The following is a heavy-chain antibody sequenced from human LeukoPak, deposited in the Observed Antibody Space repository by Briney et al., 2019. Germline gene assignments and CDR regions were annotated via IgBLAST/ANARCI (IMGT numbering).Heavy chain of an antibody. Sequence: GGSLRLSCAASGFTFRSYWMHWVHQAPGKGLVWVSHINPDGSSTTYADSVKGRFTISRDNAKNTLYLQMNSLRAEDTAVYYCARGLITPTTLFDYWGQGTLVTVSS. D-gene: IGHD1-14*01. V-gene: IGHV3-74*01. CDR2: INPDGSST. CDR3: ARGLITPTTLFDY. CDR1: GFTFRSYW. J-gene: IGHJ4*02.